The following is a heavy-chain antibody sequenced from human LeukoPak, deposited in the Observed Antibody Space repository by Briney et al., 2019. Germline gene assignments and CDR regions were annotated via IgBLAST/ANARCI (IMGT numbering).Heavy chain of an antibody. CDR1: GGTFSSYA. V-gene: IGHV1-69*05. J-gene: IGHJ6*03. CDR2: IIPIFGTA. Sequence: GASVKVSCKASGGTFSSYAISWVRQAPGQGLEWMGRIIPIFGTANYAQRFQGRVTITTDESTSTAYMELSSLRSEDTAVHYCARVRGYCTNGVCYTGGYYYMDVWGKGTTVTVSS. D-gene: IGHD2-8*01. CDR3: ARVRGYCTNGVCYTGGYYYMDV.